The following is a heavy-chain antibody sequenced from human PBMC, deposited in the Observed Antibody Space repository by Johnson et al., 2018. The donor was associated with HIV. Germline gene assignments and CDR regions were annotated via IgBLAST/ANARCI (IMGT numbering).Heavy chain of an antibody. CDR2: ISFDGSNK. CDR3: ARDIGLTGDPVGDAFDI. J-gene: IGHJ3*02. Sequence: VQLVESGGGVVQPGRSLRLSCAASGFTLDDYGIHWVRQAPGKGLEWVAVISFDGSNKFYADSMKGRFTISRDNFKNSLYLQMDSLRLEDTAVYYCARDIGLTGDPVGDAFDIWGQGTMVTVSS. CDR1: GFTLDDYG. V-gene: IGHV3-30*19. D-gene: IGHD7-27*01.